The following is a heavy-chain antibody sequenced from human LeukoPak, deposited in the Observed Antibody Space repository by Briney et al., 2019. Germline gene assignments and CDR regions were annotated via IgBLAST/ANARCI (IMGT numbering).Heavy chain of an antibody. CDR2: INTNTGNP. V-gene: IGHV7-4-1*02. J-gene: IGHJ6*03. CDR3: ARGYTPMVMRNYYYYMDV. CDR1: GYTFTSYA. Sequence: ASVKVSCKASGYTFTSYAMNWVRQAPGQGLEWMGWINTNTGNPTYAQGFTGRFVFSLDTSVSTAYLQISSLKAEDTAVYYCARGYTPMVMRNYYYYMDVWGKGATVTVSS. D-gene: IGHD5-18*01.